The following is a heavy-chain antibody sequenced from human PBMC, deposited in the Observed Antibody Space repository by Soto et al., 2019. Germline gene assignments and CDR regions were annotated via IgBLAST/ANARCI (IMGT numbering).Heavy chain of an antibody. D-gene: IGHD4-4*01. Sequence: QVQLVESGGGVVQPGRSLRLSCAASGFTFSSYAMHWVRQAPGKGLEWVAVISYDGSNKYYADSVKGRFTISRDNSKNTLYLQMNSLRAEDTAVYYCARDPYSNSYYYYGMDVWGQGTTVTVSS. CDR2: ISYDGSNK. CDR3: ARDPYSNSYYYYGMDV. J-gene: IGHJ6*02. CDR1: GFTFSSYA. V-gene: IGHV3-30-3*01.